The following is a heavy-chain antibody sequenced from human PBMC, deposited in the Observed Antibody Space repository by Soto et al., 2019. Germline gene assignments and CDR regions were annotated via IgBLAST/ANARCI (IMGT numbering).Heavy chain of an antibody. CDR1: GGTFSSYA. Sequence: GASVKVSCKASGGTFSSYAISWVRQAPGQGLEWMGGIIPIFGTANYAQKFQGRVTITADESTSTAYMELSSLRSEDTAVYYCARDRMVRGVLNWFDPWGQGTLVTVSS. D-gene: IGHD3-10*01. V-gene: IGHV1-69*13. CDR3: ARDRMVRGVLNWFDP. J-gene: IGHJ5*02. CDR2: IIPIFGTA.